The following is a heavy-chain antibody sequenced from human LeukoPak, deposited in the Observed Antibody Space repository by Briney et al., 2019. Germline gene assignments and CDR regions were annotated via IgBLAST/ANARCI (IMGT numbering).Heavy chain of an antibody. V-gene: IGHV4-34*01. J-gene: IGHJ6*04. CDR1: GGSFSGYY. Sequence: SETLSLTCAVYGGSFSGYYWSWIRQPPGKGLEWIGEINHSGSTNYNPSLKSRVTISVDTSKNQSSLKLSSVTAADTAVYYCARVRIAAAGQHYYYYGMDVWGKGTTVTVSS. CDR3: ARVRIAAAGQHYYYYGMDV. CDR2: INHSGST. D-gene: IGHD6-13*01.